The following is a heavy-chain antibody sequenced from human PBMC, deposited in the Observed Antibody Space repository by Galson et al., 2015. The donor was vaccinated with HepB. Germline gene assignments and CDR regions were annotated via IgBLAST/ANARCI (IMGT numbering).Heavy chain of an antibody. CDR2: MYDSGGT. CDR3: ARETGFDHHFDY. Sequence: LSLTCTVSGGSVKAYYWNWLRQPPGKGLEWIGYMYDSGGTNFNPSLKSRVTMSLDMSKNQFSLKLNAVTAADTAVYYCARETGFDHHFDYWGQGTRVIVS. CDR1: GGSVKAYY. J-gene: IGHJ4*02. D-gene: IGHD5-12*01. V-gene: IGHV4-59*02.